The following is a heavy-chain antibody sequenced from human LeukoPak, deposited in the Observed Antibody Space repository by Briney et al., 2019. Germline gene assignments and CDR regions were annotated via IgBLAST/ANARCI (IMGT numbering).Heavy chain of an antibody. D-gene: IGHD6-13*01. CDR3: ARAPSSSNLLVFDF. CDR2: IKQDGSET. J-gene: IGHJ4*02. Sequence: GGSLRLSCAASGFTFNMFWMSWVRQTPGKGLEWVANIKQDGSETYYVDSVKGRFTLSRDNAKNSLYLQMNSLRAEDTALYYCARAPSSSNLLVFDFWGQGTLVTVSS. V-gene: IGHV3-7*01. CDR1: GFTFNMFW.